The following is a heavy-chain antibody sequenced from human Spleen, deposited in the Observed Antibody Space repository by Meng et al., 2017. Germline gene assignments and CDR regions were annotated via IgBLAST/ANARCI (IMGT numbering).Heavy chain of an antibody. Sequence: GESLKISCAASGFTFDDYAMHWVRQAPGKGLEWVSLISWDGGSTYYADSVKGRFTISRDNSKNTLYLQMNSLRAEDSALYYCAKDGNVGIFDSWGQGTLVTVSS. CDR1: GFTFDDYA. D-gene: IGHD1-26*01. CDR3: AKDGNVGIFDS. V-gene: IGHV3-43D*03. CDR2: ISWDGGST. J-gene: IGHJ4*02.